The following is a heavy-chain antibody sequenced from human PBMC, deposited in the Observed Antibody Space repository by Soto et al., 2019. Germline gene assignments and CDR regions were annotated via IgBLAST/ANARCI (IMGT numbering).Heavy chain of an antibody. CDR1: GFTFSSYA. CDR2: ISYDGSNK. Sequence: GGSLRLSCAASGFTFSSYAMHWVRQAPGKGLEWVAVISYDGSNKYYADSVKGRFTISRDNSKNTLYLQMNSLRAEDTAVYYCAREGYCSSTSCYWYYYYYGMDVWGQGTKVTVSS. J-gene: IGHJ6*02. D-gene: IGHD2-2*01. CDR3: AREGYCSSTSCYWYYYYYGMDV. V-gene: IGHV3-30-3*01.